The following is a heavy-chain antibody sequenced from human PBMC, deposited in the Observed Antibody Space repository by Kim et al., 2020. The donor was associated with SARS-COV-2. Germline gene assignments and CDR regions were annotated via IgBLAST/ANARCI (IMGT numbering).Heavy chain of an antibody. CDR2: IYYSGST. CDR3: AREYCGGDCLPDY. V-gene: IGHV4-59*13. Sequence: SETLSLTCTVSGGSISSYYWSWIRQPPGKGLEWIGYIYYSGSTNYNPSLKSRVTISVDTSKNQFSLKLSSVTAADTSMYYCAREYCGGDCLPDYWGQGTLVTVSS. J-gene: IGHJ4*02. D-gene: IGHD2-21*02. CDR1: GGSISSYY.